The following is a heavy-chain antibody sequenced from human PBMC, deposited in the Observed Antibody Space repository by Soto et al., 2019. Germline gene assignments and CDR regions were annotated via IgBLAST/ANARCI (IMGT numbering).Heavy chain of an antibody. D-gene: IGHD6-6*01. Sequence: SVKVSCKASGGTFSSYALSWVRQAPGQGLEWMGGIIPIFGTANYAQKFQGRVTITAEKSTSTAYMELSSLRSEDTAMYYCARDPRVGLAGRLNSYYYGREVWGHETTV. V-gene: IGHV1-69*06. CDR2: IIPIFGTA. J-gene: IGHJ6*02. CDR3: ARDPRVGLAGRLNSYYYGREV. CDR1: GGTFSSYA.